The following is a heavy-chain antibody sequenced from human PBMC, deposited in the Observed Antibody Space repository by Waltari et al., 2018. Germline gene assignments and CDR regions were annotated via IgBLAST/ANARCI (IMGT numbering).Heavy chain of an antibody. CDR3: ARDHLGLWFRELKVNWFDP. D-gene: IGHD3-10*01. CDR1: GGSISSSSYY. J-gene: IGHJ5*02. Sequence: QLQLQESGPGLVTPSETLSLTCTVPGGSISSSSYYWGRIRQPPGQGREWIGSIYYSGSTYYNPSLKSRVTISVDTSKNQFSLKLSSVTAADTAVYYCARDHLGLWFRELKVNWFDPWGQGTLVTVSS. CDR2: IYYSGST. V-gene: IGHV4-39*07.